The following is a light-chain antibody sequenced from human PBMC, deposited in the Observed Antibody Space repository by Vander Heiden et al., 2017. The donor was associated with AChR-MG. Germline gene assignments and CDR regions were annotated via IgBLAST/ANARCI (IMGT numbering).Light chain of an antibody. J-gene: IGLJ2*01. CDR2: DDS. CDR1: NHGRED. V-gene: IGLV3-21*02. CDR3: HIWDSSSDHVL. Sequence: SAVLTQPPSVSVAPGQAARLTSGGNNHGREDGHGYRHQPGQATAPVIFDDSDRGPGIPEGRSGSKTGNTATLTISRVEAGDEADYYCHIWDSSSDHVLFGGGTKLTAL.